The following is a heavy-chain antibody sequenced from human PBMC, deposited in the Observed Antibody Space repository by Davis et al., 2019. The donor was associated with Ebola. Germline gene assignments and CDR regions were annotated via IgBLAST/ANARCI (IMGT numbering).Heavy chain of an antibody. CDR1: VITFSSYA. J-gene: IGHJ4*02. V-gene: IGHV3-64*02. CDR2: ISSNGGST. Sequence: PGGSLRLSCTDSVITFSSYAMTWVRQAPGKGLEYVSAISSNGGSTYYADSVKGRFTISRDNSKNTLYLQMSSLRAEDTAVYYCVRDRGDGYCFDYWGQGTLVTVSS. D-gene: IGHD5-24*01. CDR3: VRDRGDGYCFDY.